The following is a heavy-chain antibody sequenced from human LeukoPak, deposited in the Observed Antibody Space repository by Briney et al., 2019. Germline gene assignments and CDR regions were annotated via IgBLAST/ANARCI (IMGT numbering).Heavy chain of an antibody. V-gene: IGHV1-2*02. CDR3: ARDAIAAAGAGA. CDR2: INPNSGDA. J-gene: IGHJ4*02. CDR1: GYTFTNYS. Sequence: ASVKVSCKASGYTFTNYSMHWVRQAPGQGLEWMGWINPNSGDADYAQKFQGRVTMTRDTSISTAYLEVSRLTSDDTAVYFCARDAIAAAGAGAWGQGTLVTVSS. D-gene: IGHD6-13*01.